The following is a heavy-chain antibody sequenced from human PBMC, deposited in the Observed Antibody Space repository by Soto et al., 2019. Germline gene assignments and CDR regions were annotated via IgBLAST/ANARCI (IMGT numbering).Heavy chain of an antibody. CDR2: IIPIFGIK. CDR1: GGTFNTYA. Sequence: QMQLVQSGAEVKERGSSVKISCKPSGGTFNTYALTWVRQAPGQGLEWIGGIIPIFGIKNVARRFQGRVTLNADESLTSAYMEMTSLRSDDTAVYYCAKEAGDHWGQGTLVTVSS. J-gene: IGHJ4*02. CDR3: AKEAGDH. V-gene: IGHV1-69*01. D-gene: IGHD3-10*01.